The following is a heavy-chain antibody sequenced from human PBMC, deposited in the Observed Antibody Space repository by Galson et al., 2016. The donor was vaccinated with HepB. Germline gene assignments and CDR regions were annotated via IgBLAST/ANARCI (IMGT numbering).Heavy chain of an antibody. Sequence: SLRLSCAASGFTFSTYNMNWVRQAPGKGLEWVSSISYNIYYADSVRGRFTIPRDNTKNSLYLQMNSLRDEDTAVYYCARDGSSQFSSNWYMAFDIWGQGTVVTVSS. CDR3: ARDGSSQFSSNWYMAFDI. J-gene: IGHJ3*02. D-gene: IGHD6-13*01. CDR1: GFTFSTYN. V-gene: IGHV3-21*01. CDR2: ISYNI.